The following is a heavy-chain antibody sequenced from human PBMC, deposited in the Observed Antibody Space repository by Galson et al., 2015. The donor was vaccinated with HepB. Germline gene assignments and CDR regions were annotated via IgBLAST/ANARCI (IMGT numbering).Heavy chain of an antibody. V-gene: IGHV3-23*01. CDR3: AKDGEYSNDE. D-gene: IGHD4-11*01. J-gene: IGHJ4*02. CDR2: IPGRGGNP. Sequence: SLSLSCAASGFTFSSYAMSWVRQAPGKGREWISAIPGRGGNPYYADSGKGRCTISRDNAKNTLSRQMQSRRAEDTDGDYGAKDGEYSNDEWGQGTLVTVSS. CDR1: GFTFSSYA.